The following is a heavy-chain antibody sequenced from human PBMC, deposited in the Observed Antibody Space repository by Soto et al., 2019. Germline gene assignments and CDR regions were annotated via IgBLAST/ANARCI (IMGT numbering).Heavy chain of an antibody. CDR3: AKGRGGSGSLTPRVDF. J-gene: IGHJ4*02. Sequence: EVQLLESGGGLVQPGGSLRLSCAASGFIFNNYAMTWVRQATGKGLERVSAISGGGDTTSYADSVKGRFTVSRDGSKNTLYLQMSSLRAEDTALYYCAKGRGGSGSLTPRVDFWGQGTLVTVSS. CDR2: ISGGGDTT. CDR1: GFIFNNYA. D-gene: IGHD3-10*01. V-gene: IGHV3-23*01.